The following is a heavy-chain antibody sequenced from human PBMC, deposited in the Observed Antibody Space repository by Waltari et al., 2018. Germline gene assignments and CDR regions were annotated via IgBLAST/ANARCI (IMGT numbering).Heavy chain of an antibody. Sequence: QVQLQESGPGLVKPSETLSLTCTVSGGSISNYYWNWIRQAAGKGLEWVGRFYTSGGTIYNPSLKSRVTMSVDTSKNQFSLNLTSVTAADTAVYYCATRGSSKSGWVFDIWGQGTMVTVSS. CDR3: ATRGSSKSGWVFDI. CDR1: GGSISNYY. CDR2: FYTSGGT. J-gene: IGHJ3*02. D-gene: IGHD1-26*01. V-gene: IGHV4-4*07.